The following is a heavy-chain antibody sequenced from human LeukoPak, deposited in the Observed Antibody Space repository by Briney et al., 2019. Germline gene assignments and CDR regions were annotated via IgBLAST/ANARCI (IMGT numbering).Heavy chain of an antibody. CDR2: IRSKANSYAT. Sequence: PGGSLRLSCAASGFTFSGSAMHWVRQASGKGLEWVGRIRSKANSYATAYAASVKGRFTISRDDSKNTAYLQMNSLKTEDTAVYYCXRFEXXSSXGGQGTLVTVSS. CDR1: GFTFSGSA. CDR3: XRFEXXSSX. J-gene: IGHJ4*02. V-gene: IGHV3-73*01. D-gene: IGHD6-6*01.